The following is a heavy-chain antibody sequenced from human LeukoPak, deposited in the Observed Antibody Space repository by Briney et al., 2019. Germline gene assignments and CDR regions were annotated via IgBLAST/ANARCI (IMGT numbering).Heavy chain of an antibody. CDR1: GGSISSGGYY. J-gene: IGHJ5*02. V-gene: IGHV4-30-2*01. D-gene: IGHD2-2*03. CDR2: IYHSGST. Sequence: PSETLSLTCTVSGGSISSGGYYWSWIRQPPGKGLEWIGYIYHSGSTYYNPSLKSRVTISVDRSKNQFSLKLSSVTAADTAVYYCARDRGLDIVVVPAAQRVNWFDPWGQGTLVTVSS. CDR3: ARDRGLDIVVVPAAQRVNWFDP.